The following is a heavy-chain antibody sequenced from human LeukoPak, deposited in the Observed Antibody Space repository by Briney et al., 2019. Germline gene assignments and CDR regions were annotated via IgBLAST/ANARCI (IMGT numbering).Heavy chain of an antibody. V-gene: IGHV1-2*02. J-gene: IGHJ4*02. CDR1: GYTFTGYY. D-gene: IGHD5-12*01. Sequence: ASVKASCKASGYTFTGYYMHWVRQAPGQGLEWMGWINPNSGGTNYAQKFQGRVTMTRDTSISTAYMELSRLRSDDTAVYYCARSVATIRPFDYWGQGTLVTVSS. CDR2: INPNSGGT. CDR3: ARSVATIRPFDY.